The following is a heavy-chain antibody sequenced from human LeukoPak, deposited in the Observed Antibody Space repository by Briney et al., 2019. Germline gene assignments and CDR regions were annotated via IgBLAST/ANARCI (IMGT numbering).Heavy chain of an antibody. CDR1: GFTFSSYW. Sequence: GGSLRLSCAASGFTFSSYWMSWVRQAPGKGLEWVANIKQDGSEKYYVDSVKGRFTISRDNAKNSLYLQMNSLRSEDTAVYYCARGTDSSGYYGGGYWGQGTLVTVSS. D-gene: IGHD3-22*01. CDR3: ARGTDSSGYYGGGY. V-gene: IGHV3-7*03. J-gene: IGHJ4*02. CDR2: IKQDGSEK.